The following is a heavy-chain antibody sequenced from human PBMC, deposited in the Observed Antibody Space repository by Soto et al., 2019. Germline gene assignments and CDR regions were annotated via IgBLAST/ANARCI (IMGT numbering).Heavy chain of an antibody. CDR3: AIVDSFDY. CDR1: GFTFSDQW. Sequence: EVELVESGGGLFQPGGSLRLSCAASGFTFSDQWMSWVRQIPGKGLQWVANIKQDGSERYYVDSVKGRFTIYRDNARNSLYLQMTSLRVEDTAVYYCAIVDSFDYWGQGTLVTVSS. CDR2: IKQDGSER. V-gene: IGHV3-7*03. J-gene: IGHJ4*02.